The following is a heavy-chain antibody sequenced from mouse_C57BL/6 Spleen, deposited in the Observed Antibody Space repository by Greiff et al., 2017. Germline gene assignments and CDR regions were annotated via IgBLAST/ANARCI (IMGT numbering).Heavy chain of an antibody. CDR3: ARNYYGVIYSWFAY. V-gene: IGHV1-64*01. CDR1: GYTFTSYW. Sequence: QVQLKQPGAELVKPGASVKLSCKASGYTFTSYWMHWVKQRPGQGLEWIGMIHPNSGSTNYNEKFKSKATLTVDKSSSTPYMQLSSLTYEDSAVYNCARNYYGVIYSWFAYWGQGTLVTVSA. J-gene: IGHJ3*01. CDR2: IHPNSGST. D-gene: IGHD1-1*02.